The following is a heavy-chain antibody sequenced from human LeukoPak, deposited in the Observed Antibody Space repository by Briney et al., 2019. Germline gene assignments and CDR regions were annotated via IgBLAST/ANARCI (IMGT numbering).Heavy chain of an antibody. J-gene: IGHJ6*03. Sequence: GGSLRLSCAASGFTFSDNYMTWVRQAPGKGLEWLSYISGNGGVIQYADSVKGRFTISRDNAKNSLYLQMNSLRAEDTAVYYCARTVYSSGTYYYYYYYMDVWGKGTTVTISS. CDR3: ARTVYSSGTYYYYYYYMDV. CDR2: ISGNGGVI. CDR1: GFTFSDNY. V-gene: IGHV3-11*04. D-gene: IGHD6-19*01.